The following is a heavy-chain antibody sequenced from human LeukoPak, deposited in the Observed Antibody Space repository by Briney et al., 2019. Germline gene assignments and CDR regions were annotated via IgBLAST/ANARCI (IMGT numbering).Heavy chain of an antibody. CDR3: ARRGTAMGFDYYCYYYMDV. Sequence: GASVTVSCKASGYTFTSYDINWVRQATGQGLEWMGWMNPNSGNTGYAQKFQGRVTITRNTSISTAYMELSSLRSEDAAVYYCARRGTAMGFDYYCYYYMDVWGKGTTVTVSS. CDR1: GYTFTSYD. V-gene: IGHV1-8*03. D-gene: IGHD5-18*01. CDR2: MNPNSGNT. J-gene: IGHJ6*03.